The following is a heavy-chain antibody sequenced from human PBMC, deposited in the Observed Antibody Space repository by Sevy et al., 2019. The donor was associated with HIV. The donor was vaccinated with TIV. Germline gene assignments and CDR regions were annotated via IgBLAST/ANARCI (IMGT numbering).Heavy chain of an antibody. V-gene: IGHV3-23*01. CDR2: ITGSGGNT. J-gene: IGHJ6*03. D-gene: IGHD2-21*02. CDR1: GFTFSSYA. CDR3: AKSPGDNYYYYMDV. Sequence: GGSLRLSCAATGFTFSSYAMSWVRQAPGKGLEWVSTITGSGGNTFYAHSVKGRFTVSRDNSKNTLYLQMSSLRAEDTAVYYCAKSPGDNYYYYMDVWGKGPTVTVSS.